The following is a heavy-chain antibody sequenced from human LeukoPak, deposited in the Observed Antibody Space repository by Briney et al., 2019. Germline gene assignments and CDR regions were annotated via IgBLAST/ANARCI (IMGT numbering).Heavy chain of an antibody. CDR3: ATGGAYADAFDI. CDR1: GGTFSTFA. D-gene: IGHD5-12*01. V-gene: IGHV1-69*11. Sequence: EASVKVSCKASGGTFSTFAINWVRQAPGQGLEWMGRIIPILRQSNSAQKFQGTVSITADEFTNTAYMELSSLRSEDTAVYYCATGGAYADAFDIWGQGTMVTVSS. CDR2: IIPILRQS. J-gene: IGHJ3*02.